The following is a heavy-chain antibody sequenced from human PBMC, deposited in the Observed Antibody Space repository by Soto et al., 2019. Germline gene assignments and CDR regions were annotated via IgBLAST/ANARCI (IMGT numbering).Heavy chain of an antibody. D-gene: IGHD6-13*01. J-gene: IGHJ6*02. V-gene: IGHV5-51*01. Sequence: GESRKISCKGSGYSFTSYWIGWVRQMPGKGLEWMGIIYPGDSDTRYSPSFQGQVTISADKSISTAYLQWSSLKASDTAMYYCARTSAASKYYYGMDVWGQGTTVTVSS. CDR2: IYPGDSDT. CDR1: GYSFTSYW. CDR3: ARTSAASKYYYGMDV.